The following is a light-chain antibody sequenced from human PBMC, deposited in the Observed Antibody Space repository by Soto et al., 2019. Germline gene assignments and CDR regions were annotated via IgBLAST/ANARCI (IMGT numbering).Light chain of an antibody. V-gene: IGKV3-20*01. CDR3: QHYSNSIYT. CDR2: GTS. CDR1: QNVDSSY. Sequence: ENVLTQSPGTLSLSPGERATLSCRASQNVDSSYLAWYQQKPGQAPRLLIYGTSSRATGIPDRFSGSGSGTDFTLTINRLEPADFAVYYCQHYSNSIYTFGQGTKVEIK. J-gene: IGKJ2*01.